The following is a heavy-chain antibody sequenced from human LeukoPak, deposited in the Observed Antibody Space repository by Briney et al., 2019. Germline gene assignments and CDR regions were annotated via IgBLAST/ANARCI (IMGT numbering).Heavy chain of an antibody. CDR2: MKPDGSEE. CDR3: ARDWVAGVPFDAFDI. Sequence: GGSLRLSCAASGFTFSNYWMTWVRQAPGKGLEWVANMKPDGSEEYYVDSVRGRFTVSRDNARNSLYLHMNSLTAEDTAMYYCARDWVAGVPFDAFDIWGQGTMVSVSS. CDR1: GFTFSNYW. J-gene: IGHJ3*02. V-gene: IGHV3-7*01. D-gene: IGHD3-10*01.